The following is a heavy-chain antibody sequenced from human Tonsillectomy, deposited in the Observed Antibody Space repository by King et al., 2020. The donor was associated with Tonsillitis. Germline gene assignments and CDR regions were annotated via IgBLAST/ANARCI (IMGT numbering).Heavy chain of an antibody. CDR1: GFTFSIYW. V-gene: IGHV3-74*01. CDR3: ASGWYYY. J-gene: IGHJ4*02. Sequence: VQLVESGGGLVQPGGSLRLSCAASGFTFSIYWMHWVRHAPGKGLVWVSRINSDGSSTCYADSVKGRFTVSRHSAKNTLYLQMNSLRAEDTAVYYCASGWYYYWGQGTLVTVSS. CDR2: INSDGSST. D-gene: IGHD6-19*01.